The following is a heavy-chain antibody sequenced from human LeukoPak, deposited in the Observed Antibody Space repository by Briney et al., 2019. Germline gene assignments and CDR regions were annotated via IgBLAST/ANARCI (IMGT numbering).Heavy chain of an antibody. CDR1: GFTFSSYG. Sequence: GGSLRLSCAASGFTFSSYGMHWVRQAPGKGLEWVAFIRYDGSNKYYADSVKGRFTISRDNSKNTLYLQMNSLRAEGTAVYYCAKDYYDSRNAFDIWGQGTMVTVSS. CDR2: IRYDGSNK. V-gene: IGHV3-30*02. CDR3: AKDYYDSRNAFDI. J-gene: IGHJ3*02. D-gene: IGHD3-22*01.